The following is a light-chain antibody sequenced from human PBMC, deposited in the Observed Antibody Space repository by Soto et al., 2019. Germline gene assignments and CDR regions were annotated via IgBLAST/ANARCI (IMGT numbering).Light chain of an antibody. CDR2: GAS. Sequence: IVMTQSPATLSVSPGERATLSCRAMQRVSSTLAWYQQKPGQAPRLLIYGASTRATGIPARFSGSGSGTEFTLTISSLQSEDFAVYYCQQYNNWTQTFGQGTKVDIK. J-gene: IGKJ1*01. CDR1: QRVSST. V-gene: IGKV3-15*01. CDR3: QQYNNWTQT.